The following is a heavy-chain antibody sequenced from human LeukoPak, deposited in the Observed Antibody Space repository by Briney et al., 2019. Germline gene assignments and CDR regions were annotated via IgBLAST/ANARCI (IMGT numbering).Heavy chain of an antibody. CDR3: ARDRVPFYSSTFKDYYLQYGLDV. CDR1: GYTFTGHY. Sequence: GASVKVSFKASGYTFTGHYIHWVRQAPGQGLEWMGWINPNNGGTSYAQKFQGRVSVTRDTSITTAYMELSRLRSDDTALYYCARDRVPFYSSTFKDYYLQYGLDVWGQGTTVTVSS. D-gene: IGHD6-13*01. V-gene: IGHV1-2*02. J-gene: IGHJ6*02. CDR2: INPNNGGT.